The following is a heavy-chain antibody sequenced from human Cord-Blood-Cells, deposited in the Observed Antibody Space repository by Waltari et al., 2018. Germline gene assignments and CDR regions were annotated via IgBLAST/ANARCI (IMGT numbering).Heavy chain of an antibody. D-gene: IGHD6-13*01. Sequence: QVQLQQWGAGLLKPSETLSLTCAVYGGSFSGYCWSWFRQPPGKGLEWIGEINHSGSTNHNPSLKSRVTISVDTSKNQFSLKLSSVTAADTAVYYCARLSSSWYRDKDYWGQGTLVTVSS. CDR1: GGSFSGYC. CDR2: INHSGST. CDR3: ARLSSSWYRDKDY. J-gene: IGHJ4*02. V-gene: IGHV4-34*01.